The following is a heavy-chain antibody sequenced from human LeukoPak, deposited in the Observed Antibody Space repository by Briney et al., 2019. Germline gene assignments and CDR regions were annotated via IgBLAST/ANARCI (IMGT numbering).Heavy chain of an antibody. Sequence: SETLSLTCTLSGGSISSSSYYCGWIRQPPGHGLEWIGSIYYSGSTYYNPSLKSRVTISVDTSKNQFSLRLSSVPAADTAVYYCARLSRGWPYYFDFWGQGTLVTVSS. CDR1: GGSISSSSYY. D-gene: IGHD6-19*01. V-gene: IGHV4-39*01. CDR3: ARLSRGWPYYFDF. CDR2: IYYSGST. J-gene: IGHJ4*02.